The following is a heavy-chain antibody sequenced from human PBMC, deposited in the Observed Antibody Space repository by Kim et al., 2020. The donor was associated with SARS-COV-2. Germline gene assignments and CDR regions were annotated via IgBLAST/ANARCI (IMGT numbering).Heavy chain of an antibody. V-gene: IGHV1-18*01. CDR3: VTSSGWYGGLRTFDY. D-gene: IGHD6-19*01. CDR2: ISAYNGNT. CDR1: GYTFTSYG. Sequence: ASVKVSCKASGYTFTSYGISWVRQAPGQGLEWMGWISAYNGNTNYAQKLQGRVTMTTDTSTSTAYMELRSLRSDDTAVYYCVTSSGWYGGLRTFDYWGQGTLVTVSS. J-gene: IGHJ4*02.